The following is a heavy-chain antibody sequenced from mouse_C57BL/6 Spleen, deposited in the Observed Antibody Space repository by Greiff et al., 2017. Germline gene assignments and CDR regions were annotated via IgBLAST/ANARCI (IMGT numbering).Heavy chain of an antibody. V-gene: IGHV1-82*01. D-gene: IGHD1-1*01. CDR3: ARGITTVYYFDY. Sequence: LQESGPELVKPGASVKISCKASGYAFSSSWMNWVKQRPGKGLEWIGRIYPGDGDTNYNGKFKGKATLTADKSSSTAYMQLSSLTSEDSAVYFCARGITTVYYFDYWGQGTTLTVSS. J-gene: IGHJ2*01. CDR1: GYAFSSSW. CDR2: IYPGDGDT.